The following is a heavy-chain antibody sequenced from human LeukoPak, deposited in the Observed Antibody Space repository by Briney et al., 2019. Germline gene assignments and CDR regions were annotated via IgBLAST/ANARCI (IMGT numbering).Heavy chain of an antibody. V-gene: IGHV1-24*01. CDR2: FDPEDGET. CDR1: GYTLTELS. Sequence: GASVKVSCKVSGYTLTELSMHWVRQAPGKGLEWMGGFDPEDGETIYAQKFQGRVTMTEDTSTDTAYMELSSLRSEDTAVYYCASGGVLPAAPSFDYWGQGTLVTVSS. D-gene: IGHD2-2*01. J-gene: IGHJ4*02. CDR3: ASGGVLPAAPSFDY.